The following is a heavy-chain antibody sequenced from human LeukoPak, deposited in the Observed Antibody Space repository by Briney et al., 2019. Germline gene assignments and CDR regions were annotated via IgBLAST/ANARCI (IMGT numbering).Heavy chain of an antibody. CDR1: EFSVKYNY. J-gene: IGHJ3*02. Sequence: PGGSLRLSCAASEFSVKYNYMSWVRQAPGRGLEWVSVIYTGGRTYYADSVKGRCTISRDSSKNTLYLQMNSLTVEDTAVYYCARDQGGHDALDIWGQGTMVTVSS. CDR2: IYTGGRT. D-gene: IGHD2-15*01. V-gene: IGHV3-53*01. CDR3: ARDQGGHDALDI.